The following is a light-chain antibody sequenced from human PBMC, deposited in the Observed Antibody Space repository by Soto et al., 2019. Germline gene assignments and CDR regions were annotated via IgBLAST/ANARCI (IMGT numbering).Light chain of an antibody. Sequence: DIQMTQSPSTLSASVGDRVTITCRASQSISSWLAWYQQKPGKAPKLLIYKTSSLESGVPSRFGGSGSGTEFTLTISSLQPDDFAIYYCQQYNIYSRTFGQGTKVEIK. CDR3: QQYNIYSRT. J-gene: IGKJ1*01. CDR1: QSISSW. CDR2: KTS. V-gene: IGKV1-5*03.